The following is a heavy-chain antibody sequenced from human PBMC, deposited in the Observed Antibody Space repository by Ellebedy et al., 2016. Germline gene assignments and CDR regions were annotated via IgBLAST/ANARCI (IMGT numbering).Heavy chain of an antibody. Sequence: GGSLRLXXAASGFTFSTFAMSWVRQAPGKGLEWVSGIGGFGGGTYYADSVKGRFTISRDNSKNTLYLQMNGLRAEDTAVYYCAKDPKGYNGDYDPYWGQGTLVTVSS. CDR3: AKDPKGYNGDYDPY. J-gene: IGHJ4*02. D-gene: IGHD4-17*01. V-gene: IGHV3-23*01. CDR2: IGGFGGGT. CDR1: GFTFSTFA.